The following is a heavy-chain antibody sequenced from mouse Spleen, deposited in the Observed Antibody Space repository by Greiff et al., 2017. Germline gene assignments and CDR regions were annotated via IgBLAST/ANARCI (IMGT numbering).Heavy chain of an antibody. D-gene: IGHD4-1*01. V-gene: IGHV1-81*01. Sequence: QVQLQQSGAELARPGASVKLSCKASGYTFTSYGISWVKQRTGQGLEWIGEIYPRSGNTYYNEKFKGKATLTADKSSSTAYMELRSLTSEDSAVYFCARGGTGTYYAMDYWGQGTSVTVSS. J-gene: IGHJ4*01. CDR2: IYPRSGNT. CDR3: ARGGTGTYYAMDY. CDR1: GYTFTSYG.